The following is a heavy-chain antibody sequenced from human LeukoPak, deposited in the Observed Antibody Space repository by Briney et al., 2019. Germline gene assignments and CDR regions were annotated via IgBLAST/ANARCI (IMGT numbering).Heavy chain of an antibody. CDR2: IIPIFGTA. D-gene: IGHD5-12*01. CDR1: GGTFSSYA. V-gene: IGHV1-69*13. CDR3: ARDFSSRGGYSGYKGVRWFDP. Sequence: ASVKVSCKASGGTFSSYAISWVRQAPGQGLEWMRGIIPIFGTANYAQKFQGRVTITADESTSTAYMELSSLRSEDTAVYYCARDFSSRGGYSGYKGVRWFDPWGQGTLVTVSS. J-gene: IGHJ5*02.